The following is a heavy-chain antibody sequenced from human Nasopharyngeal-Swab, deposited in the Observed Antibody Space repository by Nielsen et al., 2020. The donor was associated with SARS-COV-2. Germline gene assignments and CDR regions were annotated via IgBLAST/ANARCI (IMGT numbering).Heavy chain of an antibody. D-gene: IGHD3-9*01. Sequence: WIRRPPGKGLEWIGEINHSGSTNHNPSLKSRVTISVDTSKNQFSLKLSFVTAADTAVYYCARGGPLLRYFPRNWFDPWGQGTLVTVSS. J-gene: IGHJ5*02. V-gene: IGHV4-34*01. CDR2: INHSGST. CDR3: ARGGPLLRYFPRNWFDP.